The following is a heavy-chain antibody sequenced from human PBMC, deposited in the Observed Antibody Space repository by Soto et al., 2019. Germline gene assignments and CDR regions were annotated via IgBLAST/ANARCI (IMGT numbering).Heavy chain of an antibody. CDR3: ARASGYSGYDFPPRVYAFDI. V-gene: IGHV3-7*03. CDR1: GFTFSSYW. D-gene: IGHD5-12*01. Sequence: EVQLVESGGGLVQPGGSLRLSCAASGFTFSSYWMSWVRQAPGKGLEWVANIKQDGSEKNYVDSVKGRFTISRDNAKNSVYLQVNSLRADDTAVYYCARASGYSGYDFPPRVYAFDIWGQGTMITVSS. J-gene: IGHJ3*02. CDR2: IKQDGSEK.